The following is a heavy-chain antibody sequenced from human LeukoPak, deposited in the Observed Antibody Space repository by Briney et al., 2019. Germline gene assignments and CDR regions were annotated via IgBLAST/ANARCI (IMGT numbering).Heavy chain of an antibody. V-gene: IGHV3-21*04. J-gene: IGHJ4*02. CDR3: AKTTTGYSSGRYPGWPVDY. Sequence: PGGSLRLSCAASGFTFSSYSMNWDRQAPGKGLEWVSSISSSSYIYYADSVKGRFTISRDNAKNSLYLQMNSLRAEDTAVYYCAKTTTGYSSGRYPGWPVDYWGQGTLVSVSS. CDR1: GFTFSSYS. CDR2: ISSSSYI. D-gene: IGHD6-19*01.